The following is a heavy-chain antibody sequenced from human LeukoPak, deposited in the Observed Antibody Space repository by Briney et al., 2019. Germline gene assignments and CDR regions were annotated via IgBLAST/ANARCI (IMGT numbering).Heavy chain of an antibody. CDR3: ARRGYFDWLTLDY. CDR2: IYYSGST. D-gene: IGHD3-9*01. Sequence: SETLSLTCTVSDGSISSYYWSWIRQPPGKGLEWIGYIYYSGSTNYNPSLKSRVTISVDTSKNQFSLKLSSVTAADTAVYYCARRGYFDWLTLDYWGQGTLVTVSS. J-gene: IGHJ4*02. CDR1: DGSISSYY. V-gene: IGHV4-59*01.